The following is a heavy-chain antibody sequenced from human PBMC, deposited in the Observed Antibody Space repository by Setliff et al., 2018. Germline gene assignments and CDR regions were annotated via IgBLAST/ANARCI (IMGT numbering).Heavy chain of an antibody. V-gene: IGHV1-69*13. Sequence: GASVKVSCKASGGTFGSSALSWVRQAPGQGLEWMGGIIPMFDTGIYAEKFQGRVTLSADESTSTVYMELTRLRPEDTAIYYCARDKADYYDRSGYSGASDVWGQGTTVTVSS. D-gene: IGHD3-22*01. J-gene: IGHJ3*01. CDR1: GGTFGSSA. CDR2: IIPMFDTG. CDR3: ARDKADYYDRSGYSGASDV.